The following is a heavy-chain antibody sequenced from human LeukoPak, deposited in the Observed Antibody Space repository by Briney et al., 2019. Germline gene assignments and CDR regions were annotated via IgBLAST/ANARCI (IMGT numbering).Heavy chain of an antibody. V-gene: IGHV4-59*01. CDR3: ASENGSYSYFDY. Sequence: TSETPSLTCTVSGGSISSYYWSWIRQPPGKGLEWIGYIYYSGSTNYNPSLKSRVTISVDTSKNQFSLKLSSVTAADTAVYYCASENGSYSYFDYWGQGTLVTVSS. CDR1: GGSISSYY. CDR2: IYYSGST. J-gene: IGHJ4*02. D-gene: IGHD1-26*01.